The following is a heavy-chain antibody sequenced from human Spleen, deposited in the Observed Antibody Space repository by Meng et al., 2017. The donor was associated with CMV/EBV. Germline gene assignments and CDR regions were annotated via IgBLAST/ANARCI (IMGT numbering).Heavy chain of an antibody. J-gene: IGHJ6*02. CDR3: ARDIVVVPVTNYYYYGMDV. V-gene: IGHV3-7*01. Sequence: GESLKISCAASGFTFSTYWMNWVRQAPGKGLEWVANITEDGSEIYYVDSVKGRFAVSRDNAKNCLHLQVNSLRAEDTAVYYCARDIVVVPVTNYYYYGMDVWGQGTTVTVSS. CDR1: GFTFSTYW. D-gene: IGHD2-2*01. CDR2: ITEDGSEI.